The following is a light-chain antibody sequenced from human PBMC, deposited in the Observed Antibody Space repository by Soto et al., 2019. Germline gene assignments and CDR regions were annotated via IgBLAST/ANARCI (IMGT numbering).Light chain of an antibody. J-gene: IGKJ4*01. CDR1: QTASNN. CDR3: QQYNNWPLT. CDR2: FAS. Sequence: EIVMTQSPATLSVSPGEKATLSCRASQTASNNLAWYQQKPGQAPRLLIYFASTRATGIPARFSGSGSGTEFTLTISSLQSEDFAGYYCQQYNNWPLTFGGGTKVE. V-gene: IGKV3-15*01.